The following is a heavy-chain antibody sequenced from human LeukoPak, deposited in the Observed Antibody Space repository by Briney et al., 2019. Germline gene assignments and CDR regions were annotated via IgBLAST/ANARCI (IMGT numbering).Heavy chain of an antibody. CDR3: ARHRGKEGYSYGLTGFNY. V-gene: IGHV4-39*01. CDR2: IYYSGST. J-gene: IGHJ4*02. D-gene: IGHD5-18*01. CDR1: GGSISNSNYY. Sequence: NPSQTLSLTCTVSGGSISNSNYYWGWIRQPPGKGLEWIGNIYYSGSTYYNPSLKSRVTISVDTSKNQFSLKLSSVTAAGTAVYYCARHRGKEGYSYGLTGFNYWGQGTLVTVSS.